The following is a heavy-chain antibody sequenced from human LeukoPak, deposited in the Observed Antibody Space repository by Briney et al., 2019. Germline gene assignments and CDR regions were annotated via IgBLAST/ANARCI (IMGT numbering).Heavy chain of an antibody. CDR3: ARGAPLLSMVRGVYYYYYGMDV. J-gene: IGHJ6*02. V-gene: IGHV1-69*01. D-gene: IGHD3-10*01. CDR2: IIPIFGTA. Sequence: SVKVSCKASGGTFSSYAIGWVRQAPGQGLEWMGGIIPIFGTANYAQKFQGRVTITADESTSTAYMELSSLRSEDTAVYYCARGAPLLSMVRGVYYYYYGMDVWGQGTTVTVSS. CDR1: GGTFSSYA.